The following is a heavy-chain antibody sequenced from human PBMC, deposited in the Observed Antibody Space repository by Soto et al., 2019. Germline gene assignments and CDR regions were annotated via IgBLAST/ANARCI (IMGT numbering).Heavy chain of an antibody. V-gene: IGHV2-5*02. Sequence: QITLKESVPTLVKPTQPLTVTCTFSGFSLRTSGVGVGWIRQSPGQALEWLGVIYWADEKRSSPSLKSRLTLRKDTAKNQVALTVANMVPLDTGTYYCARVFLDVVATLDSWCQGTPVSVSS. CDR2: IYWADEK. CDR3: ARVFLDVVATLDS. D-gene: IGHD5-12*01. J-gene: IGHJ4*02. CDR1: GFSLRTSGVG.